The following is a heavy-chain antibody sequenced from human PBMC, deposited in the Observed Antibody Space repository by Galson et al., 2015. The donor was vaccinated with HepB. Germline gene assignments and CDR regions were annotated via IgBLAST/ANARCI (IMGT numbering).Heavy chain of an antibody. J-gene: IGHJ4*02. CDR1: GFTFSPYC. V-gene: IGHV3-74*01. Sequence: SLRLSCAASGFTFSPYCMHWVRQPPGKGLLWVSRISPDGSNTIYGDAVKGRCSVSRDNARQTLFLQMDSLRAEDTAVYYCPRDRSDSGTYIGFRWGQGILVPVSS. CDR3: PRDRSDSGTYIGFR. CDR2: ISPDGSNT. D-gene: IGHD1-26*01.